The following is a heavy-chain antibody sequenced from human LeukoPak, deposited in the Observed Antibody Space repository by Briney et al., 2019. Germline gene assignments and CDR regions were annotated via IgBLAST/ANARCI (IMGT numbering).Heavy chain of an antibody. CDR3: ARRVYSGSYNWYFDL. D-gene: IGHD1-26*01. V-gene: IGHV4-39*01. Sequence: SETLSLTCTVAGGSISSSSYYWGWIRQPPGKGLEWIGSIFYSGSTFYNPSLKSRVTMSVDTSKNQFSLRLSSVTAADTAVYYCARRVYSGSYNWYFDLWGRGTLVTVSS. CDR1: GGSISSSSYY. J-gene: IGHJ2*01. CDR2: IFYSGST.